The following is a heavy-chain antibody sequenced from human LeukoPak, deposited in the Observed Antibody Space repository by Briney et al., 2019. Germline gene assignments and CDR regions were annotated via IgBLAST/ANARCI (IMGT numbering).Heavy chain of an antibody. Sequence: GGSLRLSCPAYGFTFSSYNMNWVRQAPEKGLEWISSISGNSANIFYADSVKGRFTISRDNAKNSLYLQMNSVRDDDTAVYYCVRIPNSANFPNWFDPWGQGTLVTVSS. J-gene: IGHJ5*02. CDR2: ISGNSANI. D-gene: IGHD2/OR15-2a*01. CDR3: VRIPNSANFPNWFDP. CDR1: GFTFSSYN. V-gene: IGHV3-21*01.